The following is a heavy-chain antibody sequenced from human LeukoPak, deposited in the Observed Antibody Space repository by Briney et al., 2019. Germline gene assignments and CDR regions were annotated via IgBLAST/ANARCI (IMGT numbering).Heavy chain of an antibody. D-gene: IGHD3-9*01. CDR2: ISREGSIK. CDR1: GFILSSYD. V-gene: IGHV3-30-3*01. Sequence: GGSLRLSCAASGFILSSYDMHWVRQPPGKGLEWLAVISREGSIKYHADSVRGRFTISRANSHNTLYLQMNSLRAEDTAVYYCARHFTTGSIDHWGQGNLVTVSS. J-gene: IGHJ4*02. CDR3: ARHFTTGSIDH.